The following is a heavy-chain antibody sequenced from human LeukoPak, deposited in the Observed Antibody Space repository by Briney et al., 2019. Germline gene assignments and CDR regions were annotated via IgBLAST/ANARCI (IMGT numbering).Heavy chain of an antibody. Sequence: GGSLRLSCAASGFTFSSYAMSWARQAPGKGLEWVSAISGSGGSTYYADSVKGRFTISRDNSKNTLYLQMNSLRAEDTAVYYCAKEVVVVITTPTEAGFDYWGQGTLVTVSS. CDR2: ISGSGGST. J-gene: IGHJ4*02. V-gene: IGHV3-23*01. CDR3: AKEVVVVITTPTEAGFDY. D-gene: IGHD3-22*01. CDR1: GFTFSSYA.